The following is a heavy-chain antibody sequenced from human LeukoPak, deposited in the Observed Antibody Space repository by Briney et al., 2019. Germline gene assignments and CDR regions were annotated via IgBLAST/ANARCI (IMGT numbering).Heavy chain of an antibody. CDR2: INNDGSGT. J-gene: IGHJ5*02. D-gene: IGHD2-15*01. V-gene: IGHV3-74*01. CDR1: GFTFSSYW. CDR3: VRGGESTWS. Sequence: GGSLRLSCAASGFTFSSYWMHWVRQAPGKGPVWVSRINNDGSGTTYADSVKGRFTISRDDAKNTLYLQMNSLRAEDTAVYYCVRGGESTWSWGQGALVTVSS.